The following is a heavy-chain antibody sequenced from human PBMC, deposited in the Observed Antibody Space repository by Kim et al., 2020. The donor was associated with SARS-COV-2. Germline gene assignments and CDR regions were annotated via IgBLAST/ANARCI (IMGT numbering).Heavy chain of an antibody. CDR1: GFTFSSYW. Sequence: GGSLRLSCAASGFTFSSYWMSWVRQAPGKGLEWVANIKQDGSEKYYVDSVKGRFTISRDNAKNSLYLQMNSLRAEDTAVYYCARVINLPLQGYDFWSGYYNYYYYGMDVWGQGTTVTVSS. D-gene: IGHD3-3*01. V-gene: IGHV3-7*03. CDR3: ARVINLPLQGYDFWSGYYNYYYYGMDV. J-gene: IGHJ6*02. CDR2: IKQDGSEK.